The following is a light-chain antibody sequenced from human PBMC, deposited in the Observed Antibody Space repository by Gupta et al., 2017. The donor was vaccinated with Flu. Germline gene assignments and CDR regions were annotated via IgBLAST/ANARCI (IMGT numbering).Light chain of an antibody. J-gene: IGLJ1*01. Sequence: TISCTGSSCNSGANYDVHWYQQLPGKAPKLLMYGYSYRPSGVPDRFSGSKSGNSASLAITGLQAEDEAEYFCQSYDISLGNSDVFGTGTKVIVL. V-gene: IGLV1-40*01. CDR2: GYS. CDR3: QSYDISLGNSDV. CDR1: SCNSGANYD.